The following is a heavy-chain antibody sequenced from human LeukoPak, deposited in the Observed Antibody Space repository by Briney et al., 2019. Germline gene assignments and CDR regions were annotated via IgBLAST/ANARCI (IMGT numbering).Heavy chain of an antibody. D-gene: IGHD1-26*01. CDR1: GGSISSYY. CDR3: ARSYSGSWRASYFDY. V-gene: IGHV4-59*08. J-gene: IGHJ4*02. Sequence: SETLSLTCTVSGGSISSYYWSWIRQPPGKGLEWIGYIYYSGSTNYNPSLKSRVTISVDTSKNQFSLKLSSVTAADTAVYYCARSYSGSWRASYFDYWGQGTLVTVSS. CDR2: IYYSGST.